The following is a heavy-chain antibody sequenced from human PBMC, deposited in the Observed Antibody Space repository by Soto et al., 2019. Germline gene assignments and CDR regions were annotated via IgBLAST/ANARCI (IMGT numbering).Heavy chain of an antibody. CDR1: GGSISSYY. CDR3: ARANKLWFGEPDFDY. J-gene: IGHJ4*02. CDR2: IYYSGST. Sequence: SETLSLTCTVSGGSISSYYWSWIRQPPGKGLEWIGYIYYSGSTNYNPSLKSRVTISVDTSKNQFSLKLSSVTAADTAVYYCARANKLWFGEPDFDYWGQGTLVTVSS. V-gene: IGHV4-59*01. D-gene: IGHD3-10*01.